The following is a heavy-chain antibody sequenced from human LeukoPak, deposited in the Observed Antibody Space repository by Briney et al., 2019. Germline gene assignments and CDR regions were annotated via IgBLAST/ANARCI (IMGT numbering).Heavy chain of an antibody. J-gene: IGHJ4*02. V-gene: IGHV1-18*01. CDR2: ISAYNGNT. Sequence: ASVKVSFKYSCYTFTYYVISWVRQAPGQGLEWMEWISAYNGNTNYAQQLQGRVSMTTDTSTSTAYMELRSLISYDTAVYYCARNTRYSRSWYFDYWGQGTLVTVSS. CDR1: CYTFTYYV. D-gene: IGHD6-13*01. CDR3: ARNTRYSRSWYFDY.